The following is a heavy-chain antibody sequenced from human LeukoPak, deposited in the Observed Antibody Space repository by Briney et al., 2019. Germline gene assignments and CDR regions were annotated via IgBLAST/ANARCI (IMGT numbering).Heavy chain of an antibody. CDR1: GFTFRSYW. CDR2: ISSDGSST. CDR3: AGLKVTTRMDV. Sequence: GGSLRVSCAASGFTFRSYWMHWVRQAPGKGLVWVSRISSDGSSTTYADSVKGRFTISRDNAKNTLYLQMNSLRAEDTAVYYCAGLKVTTRMDVWGQGTTVTVSS. J-gene: IGHJ6*02. V-gene: IGHV3-74*01. D-gene: IGHD4-17*01.